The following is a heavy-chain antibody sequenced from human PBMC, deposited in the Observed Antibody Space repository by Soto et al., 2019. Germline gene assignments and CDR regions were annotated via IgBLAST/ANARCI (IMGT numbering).Heavy chain of an antibody. CDR1: GGSISSGGYY. J-gene: IGHJ6*02. V-gene: IGHV4-31*03. CDR3: ARHRRGIAVAGSYYGMDV. D-gene: IGHD6-19*01. Sequence: LSLTCTVSGGSISSGGYYWSWIRQHPGKGLEWIGYIYYSGSTYYNPSLKSRVTISVDTSKNQFSLKLSSVTAADTAVYYCARHRRGIAVAGSYYGMDVWGQGTTVTVSS. CDR2: IYYSGST.